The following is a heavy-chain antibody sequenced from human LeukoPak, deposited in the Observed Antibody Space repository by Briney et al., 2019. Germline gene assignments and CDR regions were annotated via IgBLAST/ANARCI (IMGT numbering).Heavy chain of an antibody. D-gene: IGHD2/OR15-2a*01. Sequence: SETLSLTCSVSGGSIKRDPFYWAWIRQPPGKGLEWLGNVYFSGTPYYNASLKSRVTISVDTSKNHFSLRLSSVTAADTAVYYCVRWVRSPAFLAFDIWGLGTKVTVSS. J-gene: IGHJ3*02. V-gene: IGHV4-39*02. CDR1: GGSIKRDPFY. CDR3: VRWVRSPAFLAFDI. CDR2: VYFSGTP.